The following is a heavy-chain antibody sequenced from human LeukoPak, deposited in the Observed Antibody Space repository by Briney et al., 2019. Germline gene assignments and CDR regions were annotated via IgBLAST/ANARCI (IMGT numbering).Heavy chain of an antibody. Sequence: GGSMRLSCPASGFTFSSYAMSRVRQAPGKGLEWVSAISGSFGSTYYADSVKGRFTISRNNYKNTLFLQMNSLRAEDTAVYYCAKDQAFYFYYYMDVWGKGTTVTVSS. J-gene: IGHJ6*03. D-gene: IGHD3-3*02. CDR2: ISGSFGST. CDR3: AKDQAFYFYYYMDV. V-gene: IGHV3-23*01. CDR1: GFTFSSYA.